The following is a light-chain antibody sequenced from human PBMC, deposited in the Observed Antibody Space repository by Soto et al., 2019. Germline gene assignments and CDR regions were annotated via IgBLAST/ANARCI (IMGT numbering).Light chain of an antibody. CDR3: QQYDNWLTGT. CDR1: QSVSSD. CDR2: GAS. J-gene: IGKJ1*01. Sequence: ILMTQSPATLSVSPGERATLSCRASQSVSSDLAWYQHKPGQAPRLLIYGASTRANGIPARFSGRGSGTEFTLTLRSLQSVDFAVYYCQQYDNWLTGTFGQGTKVDIK. V-gene: IGKV3-15*01.